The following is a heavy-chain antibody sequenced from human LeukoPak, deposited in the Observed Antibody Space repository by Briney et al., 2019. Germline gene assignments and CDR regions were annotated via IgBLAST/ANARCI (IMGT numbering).Heavy chain of an antibody. V-gene: IGHV1-69*05. D-gene: IGHD3-22*01. J-gene: IGHJ3*02. CDR1: GGTFSSYA. CDR3: ARAHYYDSSGNYHDAFDI. Sequence: SVKVSCKASGGTFSSYAISWVRQAPGQGLEWMGRIIPIFGTANYAQKFQGRVTITTDESTSTAYMELSSLRSEDTAVYYCARAHYYDSSGNYHDAFDIWGQGTMVTVSS. CDR2: IIPIFGTA.